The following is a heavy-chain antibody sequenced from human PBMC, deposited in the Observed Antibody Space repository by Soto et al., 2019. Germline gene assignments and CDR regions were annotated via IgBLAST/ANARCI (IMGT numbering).Heavy chain of an antibody. V-gene: IGHV1-8*01. CDR1: GYTFTGYD. D-gene: IGHD3-10*01. Sequence: GASVKVSCKASGYTFTGYDINWVRQATGQGLEWMGLMNPNNNNTAFAQKFQGRVTMTWDTSISTAYMELSSLRSEDTAVYYCTSGGVVILDGLDMWGQGTMVTLSS. J-gene: IGHJ3*02. CDR3: TSGGVVILDGLDM. CDR2: MNPNNNNT.